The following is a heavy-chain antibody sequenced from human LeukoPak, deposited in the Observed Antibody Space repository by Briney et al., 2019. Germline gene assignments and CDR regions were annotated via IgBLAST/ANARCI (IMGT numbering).Heavy chain of an antibody. CDR2: SSAYNGNT. D-gene: IGHD1-26*01. CDR1: GYTFNSHG. J-gene: IGHJ3*02. Sequence: GAAVKVSCKASGYTFNSHGISWVRQAPGQGLEWMGCSSAYNGNTNYAQKLQGRVTITTDTPTSTVYMELSRLRFDETAVYYRVRVGGGCDIWGQGTM. CDR3: VRVGGGCDI. V-gene: IGHV1-18*04.